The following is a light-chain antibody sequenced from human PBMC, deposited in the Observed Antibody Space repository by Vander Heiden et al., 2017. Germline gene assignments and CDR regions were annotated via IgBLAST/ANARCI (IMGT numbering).Light chain of an antibody. CDR2: LVS. CDR1: QGRLHSNGYNY. V-gene: IGKV2-28*01. CDR3: MQAQKTPQLT. Sequence: ETVMSQSAPSLPVTPGKPASISCRSSQGRLHSNGYNYLDWYLQKPGQSPKLLIYLVSNRATGVPDRFSGSGSGTDFTLKISRVEAEDVGIYYCMQAQKTPQLTFGGGTKVEIK. J-gene: IGKJ4*01.